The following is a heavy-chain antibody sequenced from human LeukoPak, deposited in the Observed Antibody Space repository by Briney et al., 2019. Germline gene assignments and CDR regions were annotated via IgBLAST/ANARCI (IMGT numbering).Heavy chain of an antibody. Sequence: GGSLRLSCAGSGFIFNNYAMHWVRQPPGKGLGWVSGISWNSGTIDYADSVRGRFTISRDNAKNSLYLQMNSLRDEDTALYYCAKDITGGRSSPYFDSWGQGTLVTVSS. D-gene: IGHD6-6*01. V-gene: IGHV3-9*01. CDR1: GFIFNNYA. J-gene: IGHJ4*02. CDR2: ISWNSGTI. CDR3: AKDITGGRSSPYFDS.